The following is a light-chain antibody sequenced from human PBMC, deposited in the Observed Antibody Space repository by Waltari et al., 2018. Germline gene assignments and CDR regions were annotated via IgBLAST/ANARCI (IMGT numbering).Light chain of an antibody. J-gene: IGLJ1*01. CDR1: SSDVGNYHY. Sequence: QSALTQPASASGYPGQSITISCTGTSSDVGNYHYAYWYQQHPGKAPKLMIYDVTNRPSGVSNRFSASKSANTASLTISGLQAEDEADYFCSSFTSRNTLVFGTGTKVTVL. V-gene: IGLV2-14*03. CDR2: DVT. CDR3: SSFTSRNTLV.